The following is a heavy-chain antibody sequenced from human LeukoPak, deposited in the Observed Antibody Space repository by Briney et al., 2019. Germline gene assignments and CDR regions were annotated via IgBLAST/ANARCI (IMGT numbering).Heavy chain of an antibody. CDR2: IIPIFGTA. V-gene: IGHV1-69*01. CDR3: ATAPNIAAANGYYYYYMDV. Sequence: GASVKVSCKASGGTFSSYAISWVRQAPGQGLEWMGGIIPIFGTANYAQKFQGRVTITADESTSTAYMELSSLRSEDTAVYYCATAPNIAAANGYYYYYMDVWGKGTTVTVSS. D-gene: IGHD6-25*01. J-gene: IGHJ6*03. CDR1: GGTFSSYA.